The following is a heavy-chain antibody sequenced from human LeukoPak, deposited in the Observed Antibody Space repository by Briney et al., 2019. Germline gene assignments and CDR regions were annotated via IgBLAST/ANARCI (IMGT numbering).Heavy chain of an antibody. CDR1: GGSISSYY. J-gene: IGHJ4*02. V-gene: IGHV4-59*01. D-gene: IGHD3-10*02. Sequence: PSETLSLTCTVSGGSISSYYWSWIRQPPGKGLEWIGYIYYSGSTNYNPSLKSRVTISVDTSKNQFSLKLSSVTAADTAVYYCARRDLMFYYFDYWGQGTLVTVSS. CDR3: ARRDLMFYYFDY. CDR2: IYYSGST.